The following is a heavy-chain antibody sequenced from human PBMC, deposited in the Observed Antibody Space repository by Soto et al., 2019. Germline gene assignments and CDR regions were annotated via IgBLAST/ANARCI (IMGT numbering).Heavy chain of an antibody. D-gene: IGHD6-13*01. CDR2: IIPIFGTA. J-gene: IGHJ6*02. Sequence: QVQLVQSGAEVKKPGSSVKVSCKASGGTFSSYAISWVRQAPGQGLEWMGGIIPIFGTANYAQKFQGRVPISADQSTSTASSELSSLSAEDTAVYYCASDVQQRGLGHREGWDMAVWGQGTTVTVSS. CDR3: ASDVQQRGLGHREGWDMAV. CDR1: GGTFSSYA. V-gene: IGHV1-69*12.